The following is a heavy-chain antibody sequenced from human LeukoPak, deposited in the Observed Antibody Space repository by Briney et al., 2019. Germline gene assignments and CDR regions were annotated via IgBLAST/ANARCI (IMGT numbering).Heavy chain of an antibody. V-gene: IGHV6-1*01. J-gene: IGHJ6*02. CDR2: TYYRSKWYN. D-gene: IGHD6-13*01. Sequence: SQTLSLTCAISGDSVSSNSAAWNWIRQSPSRGLEWLGRTYYRSKWYNDYAVSVKSRITINPDTSKNQFSLQLNSVTPEDTAVYYCARSRAHSSSHADYYYYGMDVWGQGTTVTVSS. CDR1: GDSVSSNSAA. CDR3: ARSRAHSSSHADYYYYGMDV.